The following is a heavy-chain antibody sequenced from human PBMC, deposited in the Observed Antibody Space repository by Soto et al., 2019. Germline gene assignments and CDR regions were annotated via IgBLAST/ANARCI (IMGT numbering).Heavy chain of an antibody. D-gene: IGHD5-12*01. CDR3: ARGGDGYNFGDYMQVGFDY. Sequence: QVQLVQSGAEVKKPGSSVKVSCKASGGTFSSYAISWVRQAPGQGLEWMGGIIPIFGTANYAQKFQGRVTITADESTSKAYGELSRLRSEDTAVYYCARGGDGYNFGDYMQVGFDYWGQGPLVTVSS. V-gene: IGHV1-69*01. CDR1: GGTFSSYA. J-gene: IGHJ4*02. CDR2: IIPIFGTA.